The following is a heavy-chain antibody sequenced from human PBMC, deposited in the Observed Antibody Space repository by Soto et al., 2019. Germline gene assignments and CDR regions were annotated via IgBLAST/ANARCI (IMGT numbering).Heavy chain of an antibody. CDR3: AKDAKILDWLPTSYYFDF. V-gene: IGHV3-23*01. D-gene: IGHD3-9*01. Sequence: EVQVLESGGGLAQPGRSLRLSCAVSGLSFSSYAMTWVRQSPGKGLEWVSSISRSGNSTYSADSVRGRFTISRNNSKNTLHLQMNSLRAEDPAVYYCAKDAKILDWLPTSYYFDFWGQGTLVTVSS. CDR2: ISRSGNST. J-gene: IGHJ4*02. CDR1: GLSFSSYA.